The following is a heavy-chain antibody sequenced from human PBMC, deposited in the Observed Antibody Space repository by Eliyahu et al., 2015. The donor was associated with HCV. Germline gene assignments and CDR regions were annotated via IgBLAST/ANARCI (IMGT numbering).Heavy chain of an antibody. D-gene: IGHD5-18*01. J-gene: IGHJ3*02. Sequence: QVQLVESGGGVVHPGRSLRLSCAASGFPFSSXGXXWVRQAPGKGLEWVAVIWYDGSNKYYADSVKGRFTISRDNSKNTLYLQMNSLRAEDTAVYYCARDIRPVRYSYGTLGDAFDIWGQGTMVTVSS. CDR1: GFPFSSXG. CDR3: ARDIRPVRYSYGTLGDAFDI. V-gene: IGHV3-33*01. CDR2: IWYDGSNK.